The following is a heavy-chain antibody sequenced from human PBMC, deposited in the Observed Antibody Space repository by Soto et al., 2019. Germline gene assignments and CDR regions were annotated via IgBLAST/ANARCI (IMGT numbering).Heavy chain of an antibody. J-gene: IGHJ4*02. V-gene: IGHV5-51*01. CDR2: IYPSDSDT. CDR1: GYTFTTYW. CDR3: ARRAGVMVPFDY. D-gene: IGHD3-16*01. Sequence: GSSLKISCKTSGYTFTTYWVGWVRQRAGEGLEWMGIIYPSDSDTRYSPSFQGHVMFSVDKSLETAYLEWSSLKTSDTAVYFCARRAGVMVPFDYWGQGTQVTVSS.